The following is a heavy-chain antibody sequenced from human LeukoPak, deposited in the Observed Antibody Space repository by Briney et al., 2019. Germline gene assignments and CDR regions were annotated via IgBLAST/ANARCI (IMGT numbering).Heavy chain of an antibody. J-gene: IGHJ5*02. CDR2: IYTSGST. CDR3: ARFSGSYYGRFDP. V-gene: IGHV4-61*02. D-gene: IGHD1-26*01. Sequence: SETLSLTCTVSGGSISSGSYYWSWIRQSAGKGLEWIGLIYTSGSTNYNPSLKSRVTISVDTSKNQFSLKLSSVTAADTAVYYCARFSGSYYGRFDPWGQGTLVTVSS. CDR1: GGSISSGSYY.